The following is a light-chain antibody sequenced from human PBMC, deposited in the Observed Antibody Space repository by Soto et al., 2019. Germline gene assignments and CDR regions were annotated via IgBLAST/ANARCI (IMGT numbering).Light chain of an antibody. V-gene: IGLV2-14*01. CDR2: DVS. J-gene: IGLJ2*01. CDR3: SSYTSSSTRV. Sequence: QSALTQPASVSGSPGQSITISCTGTSSDVGGYNYVSWYQQHPGKAPKLLLYDVSNRPSGVSNRFSGSRSDNTASLTISGLQAEGEADYYCSSYTSSSTRVFGGGTKLTVL. CDR1: SSDVGGYNY.